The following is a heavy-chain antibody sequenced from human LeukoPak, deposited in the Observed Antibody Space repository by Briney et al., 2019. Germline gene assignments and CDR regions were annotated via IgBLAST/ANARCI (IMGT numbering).Heavy chain of an antibody. J-gene: IGHJ3*02. CDR3: AKDRAPAAGDDAFDI. CDR2: LSGSGIST. D-gene: IGHD2-2*01. CDR1: GFSFSRYG. V-gene: IGHV3-23*01. Sequence: GGSLRLSCAASGFSFSRYGMQWVRQGPGKGLEWVSGLSGSGISTYYADSVKGRFTISRDNSKNTLYLQMNSLRAEDTAVYYCAKDRAPAAGDDAFDIWGQGTMVTVSS.